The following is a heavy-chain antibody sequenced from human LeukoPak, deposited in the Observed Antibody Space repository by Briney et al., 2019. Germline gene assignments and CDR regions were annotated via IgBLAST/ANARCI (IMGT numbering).Heavy chain of an antibody. D-gene: IGHD3-10*01. CDR3: ARGLFYYGSGSYYGAFDI. J-gene: IGHJ3*02. CDR1: GGPISSGGYS. Sequence: SQTLSLTCAVSGGPISSGGYSWSWIRQPPGKGLEWIGYIYHSGSTYHNPSLKSRVTISVDRSKNQFSLKLSSVTAADTAVYYCARGLFYYGSGSYYGAFDIWGQGTMVTVSS. V-gene: IGHV4-30-2*01. CDR2: IYHSGST.